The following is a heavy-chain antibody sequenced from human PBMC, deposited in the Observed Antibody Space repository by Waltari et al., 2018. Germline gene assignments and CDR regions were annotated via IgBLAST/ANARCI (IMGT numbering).Heavy chain of an antibody. Sequence: QVQLVQSGAEVKKPGASVKVSCKASGYTFPSYYIHWVRQAPGQGLEWMGIINPSGGSTSYAQKFQGRVTMTRDTSTSTVYMELSSLRSEDTAVYYCARALRVGAGFDPWGQGTLVTVSS. D-gene: IGHD1-26*01. V-gene: IGHV1-46*03. J-gene: IGHJ5*02. CDR1: GYTFPSYY. CDR3: ARALRVGAGFDP. CDR2: INPSGGST.